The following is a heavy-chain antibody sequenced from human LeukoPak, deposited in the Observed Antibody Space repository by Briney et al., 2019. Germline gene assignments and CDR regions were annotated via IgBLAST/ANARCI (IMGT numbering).Heavy chain of an antibody. D-gene: IGHD3-3*01. V-gene: IGHV4-34*01. CDR2: VSPGGYT. J-gene: IGHJ4*02. CDR1: GVSINKDY. Sequence: SGNLSLTCAVSGVSINKDYWSCFRQSPGKGLEWIGEVSPGGYTTYNPSLRSRVIIAEDASENQLSLRLTSVTAADTAIYYCARILFGFEQNRCYTHWAQGTLVTVSS. CDR3: ARILFGFEQNRCYTH.